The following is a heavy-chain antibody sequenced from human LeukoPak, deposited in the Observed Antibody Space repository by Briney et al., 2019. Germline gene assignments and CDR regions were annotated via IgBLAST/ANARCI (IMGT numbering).Heavy chain of an antibody. CDR1: GYTFTGYY. Sequence: ASVKVSCKASGYTFTGYYMHWVRQAPGQGLEWMGWINPNSGGTNYAQKFQGRVTMTRDTSISTAYMELSRLRSDDTAVYYCARVSVLYLGSSSDYWGQGTLVTVSS. J-gene: IGHJ4*02. CDR3: ARVSVLYLGSSSDY. V-gene: IGHV1-2*02. D-gene: IGHD6-13*01. CDR2: INPNSGGT.